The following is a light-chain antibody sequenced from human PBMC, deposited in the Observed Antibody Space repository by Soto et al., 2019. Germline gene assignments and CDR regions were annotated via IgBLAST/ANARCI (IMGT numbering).Light chain of an antibody. CDR2: HAP. CDR3: QQGYNRPFS. Sequence: DIQMTQSPSSLSASVGDRVSITCRASQSISAALNWYQQKPGKAPSLLIEHAPSLQSGVPPPFSGSGSGTEFTLTISSLQPEAYATYYCQQGYNRPFSFGPGPRVDIK. V-gene: IGKV1-39*01. J-gene: IGKJ3*01. CDR1: QSISAA.